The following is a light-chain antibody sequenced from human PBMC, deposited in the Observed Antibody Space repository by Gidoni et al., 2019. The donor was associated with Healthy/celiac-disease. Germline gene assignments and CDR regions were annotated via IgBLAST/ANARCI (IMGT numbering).Light chain of an antibody. Sequence: NFLLTQPHSVSASPRKTVTISCTRSSGSIASNYVQWYQQRPGSSPTTVIYEENQRPSGVPDRFSGSIDSSSNSASLTISGLKTEDEADYYCQSYDSSNQVVFGGGTKLTVL. CDR2: EEN. V-gene: IGLV6-57*01. J-gene: IGLJ2*01. CDR1: SGSIASNY. CDR3: QSYDSSNQVV.